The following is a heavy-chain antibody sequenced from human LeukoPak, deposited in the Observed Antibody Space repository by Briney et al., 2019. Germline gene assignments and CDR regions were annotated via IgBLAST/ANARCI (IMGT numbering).Heavy chain of an antibody. CDR2: IYHSGST. CDR3: ASPAVGY. J-gene: IGHJ4*02. V-gene: IGHV4-59*01. CDR1: GGPISSYY. Sequence: PSETLSLTCTVSGGPISSYYWSWIRQPPGKGLEWIGYIYHSGSTNYNPSLKSRVTISVDTSKNQFSLKLSSVTAADTAVYYCASPAVGYWGQGTLVTVSS. D-gene: IGHD2-15*01.